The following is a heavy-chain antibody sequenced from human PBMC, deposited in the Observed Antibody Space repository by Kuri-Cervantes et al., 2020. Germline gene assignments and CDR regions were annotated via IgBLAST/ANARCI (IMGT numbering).Heavy chain of an antibody. CDR3: ARDYSAGYSSSWTDY. V-gene: IGHV3-21*01. D-gene: IGHD6-13*01. Sequence: GGSLRLSCTASGFPFSNYAMNWVRQAPTKGLEWVSSISSGSSYIYYADSVKGRFTISRDNAKNSLYPQMNSLRAEDTAVYYCARDYSAGYSSSWTDYWGQGTLVTVSS. CDR2: ISSGSSYI. J-gene: IGHJ4*02. CDR1: GFPFSNYA.